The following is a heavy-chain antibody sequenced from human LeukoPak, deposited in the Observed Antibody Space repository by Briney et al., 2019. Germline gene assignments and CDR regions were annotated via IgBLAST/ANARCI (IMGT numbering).Heavy chain of an antibody. V-gene: IGHV3-9*01. CDR1: GFTFDDYA. J-gene: IGHJ4*02. D-gene: IGHD3-9*01. CDR3: AKGRDDILTGIDY. Sequence: SLRLSFAASGFTFDDYAMHWVRQAPGKGLERDSGISWNSGRIGYADSVKGRFTIYRDNAKNSLYLQMNSLRAEDTALYYCAKGRDDILTGIDYWGQGTLVSVSS. CDR2: ISWNSGRI.